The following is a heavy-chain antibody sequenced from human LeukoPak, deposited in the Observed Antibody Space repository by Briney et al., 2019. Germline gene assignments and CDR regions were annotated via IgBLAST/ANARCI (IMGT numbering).Heavy chain of an antibody. D-gene: IGHD1-26*01. Sequence: SVKVSCKASGGTFSSYAISWVRQAPGQGLEWMGGIIPIFGTANYAQKFQGRVTITADESTSTAYMELNWLRSDDTAVYYCARDPYRTLFDYWGQGTLVTVSS. CDR2: IIPIFGTA. V-gene: IGHV1-69*01. CDR3: ARDPYRTLFDY. J-gene: IGHJ4*02. CDR1: GGTFSSYA.